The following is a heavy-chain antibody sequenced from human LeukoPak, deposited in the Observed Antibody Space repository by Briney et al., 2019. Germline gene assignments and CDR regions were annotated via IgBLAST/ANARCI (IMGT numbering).Heavy chain of an antibody. CDR3: AKEERIRHCSEGVCMEGYYFDY. Sequence: GGSLRLSCTGTGFNFNMFAMHWVRQAPGKGLEWVSGLSRSGTTTNYADSVKGRFTISRDRSQHTMFLQLNSLRPEHTAVYSCAKEERIRHCSEGVCMEGYYFDYWGQGTLVTVSS. V-gene: IGHV3-23*01. CDR1: GFNFNMFA. CDR2: LSRSGTTT. D-gene: IGHD2-15*01. J-gene: IGHJ4*02.